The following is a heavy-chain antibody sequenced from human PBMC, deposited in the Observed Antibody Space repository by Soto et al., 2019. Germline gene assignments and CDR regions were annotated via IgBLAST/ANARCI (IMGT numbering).Heavy chain of an antibody. D-gene: IGHD3-3*01. CDR3: AWGSGYGYYGIDV. CDR2: ISAYNGNT. J-gene: IGHJ6*02. CDR1: GYTFTSYG. Sequence: ASVKVSCKASGYTFTSYGISGVRQAPGQGLEWRGWISAYNGNTNYAQRLQGRVTMTTDTSTSRAYIELRSLRSDDTAVYYCAWGSGYGYYGIDVWGQGTTVIVSS. V-gene: IGHV1-18*04.